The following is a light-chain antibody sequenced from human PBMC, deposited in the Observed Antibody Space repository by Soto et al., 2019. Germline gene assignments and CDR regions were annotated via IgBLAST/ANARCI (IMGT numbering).Light chain of an antibody. Sequence: DIELTQSPATLSLSPGETATLSCMASQSVDKFLAWYQQRPGQPPRLLISDSSNRATGVPVRFSGSGSGTVFTLTIGSLEPEDSAVYYCQQRKNWPPITFGQGTRLDIK. CDR1: QSVDKF. CDR2: DSS. J-gene: IGKJ5*01. CDR3: QQRKNWPPIT. V-gene: IGKV3-11*01.